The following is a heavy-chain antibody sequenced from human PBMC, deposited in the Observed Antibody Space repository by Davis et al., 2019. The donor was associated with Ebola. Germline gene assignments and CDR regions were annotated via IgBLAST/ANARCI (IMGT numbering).Heavy chain of an antibody. Sequence: GESLKISCAAAGFTFRNFGMSWVRQAPGKGLECVAVIWYDGSKKYHADSVKGRFTISRDNSKNTLSLQMNSLRSDDTAVYYCARDGRRFYTGSYPGNCDYWGQGTLVTVSS. CDR3: ARDGRRFYTGSYPGNCDY. CDR1: GFTFRNFG. CDR2: IWYDGSKK. J-gene: IGHJ4*02. V-gene: IGHV3-33*01. D-gene: IGHD1-26*01.